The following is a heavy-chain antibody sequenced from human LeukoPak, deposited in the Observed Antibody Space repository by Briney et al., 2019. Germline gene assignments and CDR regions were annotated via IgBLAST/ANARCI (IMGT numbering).Heavy chain of an antibody. CDR1: GGSLSSEA. CDR3: GRKAGDCGGGSCYSIDY. D-gene: IGHD2-15*01. Sequence: SVKVSCKAFGGSLSSEAISWVRQAPGQGLEWMGGIIPIFGTANYAQKFQGRVTITTDESTSTAYMEVSSLRSEDTAVYYCGRKAGDCGGGSCYSIDYWGQGTLVTVSS. J-gene: IGHJ4*02. CDR2: IIPIFGTA. V-gene: IGHV1-69*05.